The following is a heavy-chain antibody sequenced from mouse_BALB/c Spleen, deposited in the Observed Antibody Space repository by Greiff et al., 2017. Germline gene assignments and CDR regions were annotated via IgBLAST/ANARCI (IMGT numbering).Heavy chain of an antibody. J-gene: IGHJ4*01. V-gene: IGHV5-9-4*01. D-gene: IGHD2-4*01. CDR2: ISSGGSYT. CDR3: ARSPISTMITKGYAMDY. CDR1: GFTFSSYA. Sequence: EVQLVESGGGLVQPGGSLKLSCAASGFTFSSYAMSWVRQSPEKRLEWVAEISSGGSYTYYPDTVTGRFTISRDNAKNTLYLEMSSLRSEDTAMYYCARSPISTMITKGYAMDYWGQGTSVTVSS.